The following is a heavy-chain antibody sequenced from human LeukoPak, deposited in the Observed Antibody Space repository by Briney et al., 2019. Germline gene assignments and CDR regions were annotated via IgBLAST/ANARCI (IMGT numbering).Heavy chain of an antibody. CDR3: AKGNDILTGTDAFDI. CDR1: GFTFSSYG. D-gene: IGHD3-9*01. J-gene: IGHJ3*02. V-gene: IGHV3-30*18. CDR2: ISYDGSNK. Sequence: EGSLRVSCAASGFTFSSYGMHWVRQAPGKGLEWVAVISYDGSNKYYADSVKGRFTISRDTSKNTLYLQMNSLTAEDTAVYYCAKGNDILTGTDAFDIWGQGTMVTVSS.